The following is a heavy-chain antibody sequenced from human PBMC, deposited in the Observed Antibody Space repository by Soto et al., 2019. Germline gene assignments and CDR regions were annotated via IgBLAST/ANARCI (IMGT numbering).Heavy chain of an antibody. CDR2: ISTSGGST. Sequence: EVQVLESGGGLVQPGGSLRLSCAASGFTFSSYAMSWVRQAPGKGLEWVSGISTSGGSTYYADSVKGRFTTSRDNSKNTLYLQMNSLRAEDTDVYYCATRSPAFDYWGQGTLVTVSS. V-gene: IGHV3-23*01. CDR3: ATRSPAFDY. J-gene: IGHJ4*02. CDR1: GFTFSSYA.